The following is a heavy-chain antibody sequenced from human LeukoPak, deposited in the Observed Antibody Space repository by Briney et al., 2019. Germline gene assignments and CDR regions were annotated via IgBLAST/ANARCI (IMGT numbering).Heavy chain of an antibody. Sequence: GGSLRLSCAASGFTFSNYSMNWVRQAPGKGLEWVGFIRSNLYGGTPEYAASVKGRFTISRDDSNSIAYLEMDSLKTDDTAVYYCTRDQTPYYWGQGTLVTVSS. CDR3: TRDQTPYY. CDR1: GFTFSNYS. V-gene: IGHV3-49*04. CDR2: IRSNLYGGTP. J-gene: IGHJ4*02.